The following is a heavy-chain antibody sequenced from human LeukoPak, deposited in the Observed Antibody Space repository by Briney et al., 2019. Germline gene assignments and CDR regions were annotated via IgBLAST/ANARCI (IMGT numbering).Heavy chain of an antibody. J-gene: IGHJ3*02. Sequence: GASVKVSCKASGYTFTGYYMHWVRQAPGQGLEWMGRINPNSGGTNYAQKFPGRVTMTRDTSISTAYMELSRLRSDDTAVYYCARGGTYDYVWGSYRNDIAPEAFDIWGQGTMVTVSS. CDR2: INPNSGGT. CDR3: ARGGTYDYVWGSYRNDIAPEAFDI. CDR1: GYTFTGYY. D-gene: IGHD3-16*02. V-gene: IGHV1-2*06.